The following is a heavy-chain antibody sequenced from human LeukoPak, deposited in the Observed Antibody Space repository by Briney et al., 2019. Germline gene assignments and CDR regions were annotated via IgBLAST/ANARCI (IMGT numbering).Heavy chain of an antibody. J-gene: IGHJ4*02. D-gene: IGHD3-3*01. Sequence: GGSLRLSCAASGFTFSTYAMSWVRQAPGKGLEWVSSISGSGGSTYYADSVKGRFTISRDNSKNTLCLQMNSLRAEDTAVYYCVGSHDFWSGSGYWGQGTLVTVSS. CDR1: GFTFSTYA. CDR3: VGSHDFWSGSGY. V-gene: IGHV3-23*01. CDR2: ISGSGGST.